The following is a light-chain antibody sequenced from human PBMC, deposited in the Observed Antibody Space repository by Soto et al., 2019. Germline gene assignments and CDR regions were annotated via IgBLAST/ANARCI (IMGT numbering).Light chain of an antibody. Sequence: QSVLTQPPSVSAAPGQKVTISCSGSSSNIGDNYVSWYQQLPGTAPKLLIYDNNQRPSGIPDRFSGSKSGTSATLGITGLQTGDEAVYYCGTWDGGLSAGQVFGGGTKVTFL. J-gene: IGLJ2*01. V-gene: IGLV1-51*01. CDR2: DNN. CDR3: GTWDGGLSAGQV. CDR1: SSNIGDNY.